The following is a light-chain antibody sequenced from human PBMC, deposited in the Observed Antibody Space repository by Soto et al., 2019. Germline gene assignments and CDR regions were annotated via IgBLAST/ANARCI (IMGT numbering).Light chain of an antibody. CDR1: ESVTSTY. J-gene: IGKJ3*01. CDR3: QHYGNSPPSVT. Sequence: EILLTQSPGTLSLSPGERATLSCRASESVTSTYLAWYQQKPGQAPRLLIYGASSRATGIPDRFSGSGSGTDFTLTISRPEPEDFAVYYCQHYGNSPPSVTFGPGTKVDIK. V-gene: IGKV3-20*01. CDR2: GAS.